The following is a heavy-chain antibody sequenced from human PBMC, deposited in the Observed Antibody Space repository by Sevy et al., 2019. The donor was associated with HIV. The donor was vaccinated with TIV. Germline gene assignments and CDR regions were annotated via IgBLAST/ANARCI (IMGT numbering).Heavy chain of an antibody. CDR1: GGSISSSSYF. V-gene: IGHV4-39*01. CDR2: FYSTGST. CDR3: ATPRDSGWYEGTGGYCDL. Sequence: SVTLSLTCTVSGGSISSSSYFWGWIRQPPGKGLEWIGSFYSTGSTSYNPSLRSRVTVSADTSTNQFSLRLTSVIATDTAVYYCATPRDSGWYEGTGGYCDLWGRGTLVTVSS. D-gene: IGHD6-19*01. J-gene: IGHJ2*01.